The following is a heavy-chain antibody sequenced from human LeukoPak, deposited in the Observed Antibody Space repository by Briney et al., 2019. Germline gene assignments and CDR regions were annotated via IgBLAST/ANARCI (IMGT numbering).Heavy chain of an antibody. D-gene: IGHD5-24*01. Sequence: GGSLRLSCAASGFSCSTYWMTWVRQAPGKGLEWVAIIKPDGSEKYYVDSVKGRFTISRDNAENSLFLQMNGLRPEDTAVFYCARGQYTDGLSYWGQGTLVTVSS. CDR3: ARGQYTDGLSY. V-gene: IGHV3-7*03. CDR2: IKPDGSEK. J-gene: IGHJ4*02. CDR1: GFSCSTYW.